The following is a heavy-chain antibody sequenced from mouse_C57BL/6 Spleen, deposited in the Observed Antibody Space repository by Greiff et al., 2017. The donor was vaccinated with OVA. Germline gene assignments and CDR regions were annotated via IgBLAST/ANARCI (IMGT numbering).Heavy chain of an antibody. D-gene: IGHD1-1*01. Sequence: VQLQQPGAELVMPGASVKLSCKASGYTFTSYWMHWVKQRPGQGLEWIGEIDPSDSYTNYNQKFKGKSTLTVDKSSSTAYMQLSSLTSEDSAVYYCARGYYGSSYLYYFDYWGQGTTLTVSS. CDR3: ARGYYGSSYLYYFDY. J-gene: IGHJ2*01. CDR1: GYTFTSYW. CDR2: IDPSDSYT. V-gene: IGHV1-69*01.